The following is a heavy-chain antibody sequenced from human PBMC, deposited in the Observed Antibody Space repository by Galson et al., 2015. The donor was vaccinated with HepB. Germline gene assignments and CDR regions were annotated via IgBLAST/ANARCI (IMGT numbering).Heavy chain of an antibody. CDR1: GFTFSSYG. D-gene: IGHD6-13*01. CDR3: AKDGSRSKAAAGSSYYYYGMDV. V-gene: IGHV3-30*18. Sequence: SLRLSCAASGFTFSSYGMHWVRQAPGKGLEWVAVISYDGSNKYYADSVKGRFTISRDNSKNTLYLQMNSLRAEDTAVYYCAKDGSRSKAAAGSSYYYYGMDVWGQGTTVTVSS. J-gene: IGHJ6*02. CDR2: ISYDGSNK.